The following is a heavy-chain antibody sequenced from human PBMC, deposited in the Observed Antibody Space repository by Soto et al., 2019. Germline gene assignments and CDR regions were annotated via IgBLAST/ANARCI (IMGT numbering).Heavy chain of an antibody. CDR3: ARDTTYYYGSGSYSRGDYFDY. CDR2: IYYSGST. J-gene: IGHJ4*02. D-gene: IGHD3-10*01. Sequence: SETLSLTCTVSGGYISSYYWSWIRKTPGKGLEWVGYIYYSGSTNYNPSLKSRVTISVDTSKNQFSLKLSSVTAADTAVYYCARDTTYYYGSGSYSRGDYFDYWGQGTLVTVSS. V-gene: IGHV4-59*01. CDR1: GGYISSYY.